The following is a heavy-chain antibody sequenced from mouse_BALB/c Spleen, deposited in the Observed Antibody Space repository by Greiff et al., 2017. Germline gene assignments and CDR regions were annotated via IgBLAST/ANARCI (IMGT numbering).Heavy chain of an antibody. J-gene: IGHJ4*01. CDR1: GFTFSSFG. V-gene: IGHV5-17*02. D-gene: IGHD2-4*01. Sequence: EVQLVESGGGLVQPGGSRKLSCAASGFTFSSFGMHWVRQAPEKGLEWVAYISSGSSTIYYADTVKGRFTISRDNPKNTLFLQMTSLRSEDTAMYYCARGGLYDDDDAMDYWGQGTSVTVSS. CDR2: ISSGSSTI. CDR3: ARGGLYDDDDAMDY.